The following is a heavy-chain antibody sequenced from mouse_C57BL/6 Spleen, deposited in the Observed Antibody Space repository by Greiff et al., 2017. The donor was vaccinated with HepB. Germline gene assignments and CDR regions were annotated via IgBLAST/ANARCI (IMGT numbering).Heavy chain of an antibody. J-gene: IGHJ2*01. CDR2: ISYDGSN. Sequence: VQLQQSGPGLVKPSQSLSLTCSVTGYSITSGYYWNWIRQFPGNKLEWMGYISYDGSNNYNPSLKNRISITRDTSKNQFFLKLNSVTTEDTATYYCARDSTMITTGYFDYWGQGTTLTVSS. CDR3: ARDSTMITTGYFDY. CDR1: GYSITSGYY. D-gene: IGHD2-4*01. V-gene: IGHV3-6*01.